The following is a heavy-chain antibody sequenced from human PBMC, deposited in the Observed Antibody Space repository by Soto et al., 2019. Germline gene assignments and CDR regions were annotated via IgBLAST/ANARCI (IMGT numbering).Heavy chain of an antibody. D-gene: IGHD2-21*02. CDR1: GFTFSSYA. J-gene: IGHJ4*02. Sequence: EVQLLESGGGLVQPGGSLRLSCAASGFTFSSYAMSWVRQAPGKGLEWVSAISGSGGDTFSADSVKGRFTISRDNSKNTLYLQMDSLRAEDTALYYCAKNSGGVDCIDYWGQGTLVTVSS. CDR3: AKNSGGVDCIDY. V-gene: IGHV3-23*01. CDR2: ISGSGGDT.